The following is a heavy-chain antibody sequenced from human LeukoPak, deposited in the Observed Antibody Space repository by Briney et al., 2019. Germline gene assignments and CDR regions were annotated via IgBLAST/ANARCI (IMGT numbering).Heavy chain of an antibody. V-gene: IGHV3-74*01. Sequence: GGSLRLSCVASGFMFSSYWMNWVRQAPGKGLVWVSRINSDGSSTSYADSVKGRFTISRDNAKNTLFLQMNSLRAEDTAVYYCARGPGAFDIWGQGTLVTVSS. CDR1: GFMFSSYW. D-gene: IGHD2-2*01. CDR2: INSDGSST. J-gene: IGHJ3*02. CDR3: ARGPGAFDI.